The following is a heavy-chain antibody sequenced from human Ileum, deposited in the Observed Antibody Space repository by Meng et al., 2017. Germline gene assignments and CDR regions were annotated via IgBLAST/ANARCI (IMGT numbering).Heavy chain of an antibody. Sequence: GESLKISCAASGFTFGFIFSNYGMNWVRQAPGKGLEWVSSVSGNGYNTFYVDSVKGRFTISRDNFKDTLFLQMNTLRAEDTAVYYCAKGYSLTAFSFDNWGPGTLVTVSS. V-gene: IGHV3-23*01. CDR2: VSGNGYNT. D-gene: IGHD1-14*01. J-gene: IGHJ4*02. CDR3: AKGYSLTAFSFDN. CDR1: GFTFGFIFSNYG.